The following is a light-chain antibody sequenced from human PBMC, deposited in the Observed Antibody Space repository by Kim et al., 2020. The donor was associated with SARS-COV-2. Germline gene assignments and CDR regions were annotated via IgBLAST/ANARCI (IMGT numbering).Light chain of an antibody. V-gene: IGKV1-39*01. Sequence: SASVGDRVTITCRASQSITNYLNWYQQKPGKAPKLLIYAASSLKSWVPSRFSGSGSGTDFTLTIRSLQPEDFATYYCQQSYSIFSFGGGTKVDIK. CDR1: QSITNY. J-gene: IGKJ4*01. CDR3: QQSYSIFS. CDR2: AAS.